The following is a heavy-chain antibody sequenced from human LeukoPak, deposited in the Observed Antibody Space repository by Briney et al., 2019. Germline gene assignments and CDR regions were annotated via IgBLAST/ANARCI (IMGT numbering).Heavy chain of an antibody. CDR2: IYYSGST. J-gene: IGHJ4*02. CDR3: AREGGSGSYSPTDY. V-gene: IGHV4-59*12. CDR1: GGSISSYY. D-gene: IGHD3-10*01. Sequence: SETLSLTCTVSGGSISSYYWSWIRQPPGKGLEWIGYIYYSGSTNYNPSLKSRVTISVDTSKNQFSLKLSSVTAADTAVYYCAREGGSGSYSPTDYWGQGTLVTVSS.